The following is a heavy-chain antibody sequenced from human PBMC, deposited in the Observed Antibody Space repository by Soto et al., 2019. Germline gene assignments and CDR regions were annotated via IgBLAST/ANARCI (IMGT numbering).Heavy chain of an antibody. CDR2: IIPIFGTA. CDR1: GGTFSSYA. J-gene: IGHJ6*02. CDR3: ARNQWLVRDSYYGMEV. V-gene: IGHV1-69*13. D-gene: IGHD6-19*01. Sequence: ASVKVSCKASGGTFSSYAISWVRQAPGQGLEWMGGIIPIFGTANYAQKFQGRVTITADESTSTAYMELSSLRSEDTAVYYCARNQWLVRDSYYGMEVWGQGTTVTVSS.